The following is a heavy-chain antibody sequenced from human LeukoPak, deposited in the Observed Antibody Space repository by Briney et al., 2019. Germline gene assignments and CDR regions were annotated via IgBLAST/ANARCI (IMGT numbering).Heavy chain of an antibody. D-gene: IGHD2-15*01. Sequence: GGSLRLSCAASDFTFATYWMTWVRQAPGKGLEWVSNINQCGNEKHYVDSVRGRFTISRDNARNSLFLQMNGLRIEDTAVYYCARDRGGGNDFWGQGSLVTVAS. CDR3: ARDRGGGNDF. CDR2: INQCGNEK. J-gene: IGHJ4*02. CDR1: DFTFATYW. V-gene: IGHV3-7*01.